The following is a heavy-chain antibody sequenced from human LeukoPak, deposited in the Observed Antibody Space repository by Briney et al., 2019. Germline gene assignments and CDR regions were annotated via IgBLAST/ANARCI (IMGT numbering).Heavy chain of an antibody. CDR2: ISYDGSNK. J-gene: IGHJ4*02. V-gene: IGHV3-30-3*01. CDR3: ARDSMVRITMIEC. CDR1: GFTFSSYA. D-gene: IGHD3-22*01. Sequence: PGRSLRLSCAASGFTFSSYAMHWVRQAPGKGLEWVAVISYDGSNKYYADSVKGRFTISRDNSKNTLYLQMNSLRAEDTAVYYCARDSMVRITMIECWGQGTLVTVSS.